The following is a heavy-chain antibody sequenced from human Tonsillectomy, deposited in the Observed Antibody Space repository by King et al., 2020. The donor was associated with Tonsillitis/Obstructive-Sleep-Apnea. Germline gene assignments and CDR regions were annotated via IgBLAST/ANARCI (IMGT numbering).Heavy chain of an antibody. V-gene: IGHV5-51*01. Sequence: VQLVESGAEVKKPGESLKISCKGSGYSFTSYWIGWVRQMPGKGLEWMGIIYPGDSDTRYSPSFEGQVTISADKSIRTAYLQWSSLKASDTAMYYCAGRNDYGYYVLGKQDAFDIWGQGTMVTVSS. CDR1: GYSFTSYW. D-gene: IGHD4-17*01. CDR2: IYPGDSDT. CDR3: AGRNDYGYYVLGKQDAFDI. J-gene: IGHJ3*02.